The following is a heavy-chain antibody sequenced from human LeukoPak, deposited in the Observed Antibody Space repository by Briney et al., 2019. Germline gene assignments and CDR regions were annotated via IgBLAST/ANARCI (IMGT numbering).Heavy chain of an antibody. CDR2: IIGSGGST. CDR3: ASDTVAGADY. D-gene: IGHD6-19*01. CDR1: GFTLSSYA. V-gene: IGHV3-23*01. Sequence: PGGSLRLSCAASGFTLSSYAMRWVRQAPGKGLEWVAAIIGSGGSTYYADTVKGRFTISRDNSKNALYLQMTSLRAEDTAVYYCASDTVAGADYWGAGTLVTVSS. J-gene: IGHJ4*02.